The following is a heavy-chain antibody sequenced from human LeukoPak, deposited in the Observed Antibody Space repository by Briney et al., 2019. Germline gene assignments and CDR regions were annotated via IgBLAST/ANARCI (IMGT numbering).Heavy chain of an antibody. J-gene: IGHJ4*02. V-gene: IGHV5-51*01. CDR3: ARGSIVGATKNYFDY. CDR1: GYSFTTYW. CDR2: IYPGDSDT. D-gene: IGHD1-26*01. Sequence: PGESLKISCKGSGYSFTTYWIAWVRQMPGKGLEWMGIIYPGDSDTRYSPSFQGQVTISADKSISTAYLQWSSLKASDTAMYYCARGSIVGATKNYFDYWGQGTLVTVSS.